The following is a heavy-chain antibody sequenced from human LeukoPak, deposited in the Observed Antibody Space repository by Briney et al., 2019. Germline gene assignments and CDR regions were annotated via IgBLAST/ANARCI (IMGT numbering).Heavy chain of an antibody. V-gene: IGHV4-59*08. J-gene: IGHJ6*02. Sequence: SETLSLTCTVSGGSISSYYWSWIRQPPGKGLEWIGYIYYSGSTNYNPSLKSRVTISVDTSKNQFSLKLSSVTAADTAVYYCARRHGSGSYYNAPDYYYGMDVWGQGTTVTVSS. D-gene: IGHD3-10*01. CDR2: IYYSGST. CDR1: GGSISSYY. CDR3: ARRHGSGSYYNAPDYYYGMDV.